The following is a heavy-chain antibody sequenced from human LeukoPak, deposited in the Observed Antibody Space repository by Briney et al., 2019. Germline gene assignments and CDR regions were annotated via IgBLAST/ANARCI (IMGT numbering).Heavy chain of an antibody. CDR3: EKSGCSSISCYFNV. CDR2: ISWNSGSI. J-gene: IGHJ4*02. V-gene: IGHV3-9*01. Sequence: CLRLSCVASGFPFDVYAMDWVRQVPGEGLEWVSGISWNSGSIGYADSVKGRFTISRDNAKISLYVQMSSVRAEDRALYYCEKSGCSSISCYFNVWGQGTLVTVSS. D-gene: IGHD2-2*01. CDR1: GFPFDVYA.